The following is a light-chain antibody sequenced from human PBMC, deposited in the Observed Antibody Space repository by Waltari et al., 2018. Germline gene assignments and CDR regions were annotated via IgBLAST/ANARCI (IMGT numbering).Light chain of an antibody. Sequence: QSALTQPASVSGSPGQSITISCTGTSSDVGGYNYVSWYQQHPGKAPKLMIYEVSNRPSGVSIRFSGSKSGNTASLTISGLQAEDEADYYCSSYTSSSTRGVVFGGGTKLTVL. J-gene: IGLJ2*01. CDR3: SSYTSSSTRGVV. CDR1: SSDVGGYNY. CDR2: EVS. V-gene: IGLV2-14*01.